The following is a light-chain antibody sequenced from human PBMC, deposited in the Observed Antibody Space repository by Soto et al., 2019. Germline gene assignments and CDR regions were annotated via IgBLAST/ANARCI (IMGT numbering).Light chain of an antibody. CDR1: QSVFYSPNNKNY. CDR2: WAS. Sequence: DNVRTQSPDSLAVSLGGRATINCKSSQSVFYSPNNKNYLSWYQQKPGHPPKMNISWASTRESGVPDRFSGSGSGTDFTLTIISLQAEDVAVYYRQQYFSIPYTFGQGTKLAI. CDR3: QQYFSIPYT. V-gene: IGKV4-1*01. J-gene: IGKJ2*01.